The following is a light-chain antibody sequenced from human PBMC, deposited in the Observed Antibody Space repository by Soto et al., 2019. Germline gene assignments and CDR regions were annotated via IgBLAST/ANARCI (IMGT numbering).Light chain of an antibody. J-gene: IGKJ1*01. CDR2: WAS. V-gene: IGKV4-1*01. CDR1: QSVLYSSNNKNY. CDR3: QQYYSIPWT. Sequence: DIVMTQSPDSLAVSLGERATINCKSSQSVLYSSNNKNYLAWYQQKPGQPPKLLIYWASTRESGVPDRFSGSGSGTDLTLTISSLQAEDVAVYYCQQYYSIPWTFGQGTKVEIK.